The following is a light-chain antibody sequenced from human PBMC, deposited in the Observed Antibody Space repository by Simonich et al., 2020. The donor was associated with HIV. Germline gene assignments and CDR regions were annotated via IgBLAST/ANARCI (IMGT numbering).Light chain of an antibody. Sequence: EIVLTQSPATLSLSPGERATLSCRASQSVGSYLAWYPQKPGQAPRLLIYDASNRATGIPARFSGSGSGTDFTLTISSLEPEDFAVYYCQQRSNWLTFGGGTKVEIK. CDR1: QSVGSY. CDR2: DAS. J-gene: IGKJ4*01. CDR3: QQRSNWLT. V-gene: IGKV3-11*01.